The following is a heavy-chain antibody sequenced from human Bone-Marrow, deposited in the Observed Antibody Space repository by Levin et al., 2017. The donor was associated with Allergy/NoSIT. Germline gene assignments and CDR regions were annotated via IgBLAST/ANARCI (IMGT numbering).Heavy chain of an antibody. D-gene: IGHD6-6*01. CDR1: GFSFAGYA. J-gene: IGHJ3*02. Sequence: SCAASGFSFAGYAMHWVRQAPGKGLEWVSSVSWNSGNVDYADSVKGRFTLSRDNAKNSLYLQLSSLKPDDTALYYCANSGTYSSSSGAFDIWGQGTRVTVSS. CDR3: ANSGTYSSSSGAFDI. CDR2: VSWNSGNV. V-gene: IGHV3-9*01.